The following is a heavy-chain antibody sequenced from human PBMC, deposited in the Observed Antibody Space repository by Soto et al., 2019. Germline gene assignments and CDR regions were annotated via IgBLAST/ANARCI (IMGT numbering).Heavy chain of an antibody. CDR1: GYTFTSYG. CDR2: IIPIFGTA. CDR3: ARGAARMAVAGNDY. Sequence: QVQLVQSGAEVKKPGASVKVSCKASGYTFTSYGISWVRQAPGQGLEWMGGIIPIFGTANYAQKFQGRVTITADESTSTAYMELSSLRSEDTAVYYCARGAARMAVAGNDYWGQGTLVTVSS. V-gene: IGHV1-69*13. J-gene: IGHJ4*02. D-gene: IGHD6-19*01.